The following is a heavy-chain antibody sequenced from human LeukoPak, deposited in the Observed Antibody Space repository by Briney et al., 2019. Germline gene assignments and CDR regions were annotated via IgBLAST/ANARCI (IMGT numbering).Heavy chain of an antibody. CDR2: INPNSGGT. Sequence: ASVKVPCKASGYTFTGYYMHWVRQAPGQGLEWMGRINPNSGGTNYAQKFQGRVTMTRDTSISTAYMELSRLRSDDTAVYYCARVGDSSGYNIDYWGQGTLVTVSS. V-gene: IGHV1-2*06. CDR1: GYTFTGYY. CDR3: ARVGDSSGYNIDY. D-gene: IGHD3-22*01. J-gene: IGHJ4*02.